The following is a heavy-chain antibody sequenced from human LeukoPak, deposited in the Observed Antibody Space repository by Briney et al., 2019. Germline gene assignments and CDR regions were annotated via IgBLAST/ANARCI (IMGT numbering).Heavy chain of an antibody. CDR2: ITSGSTTI. J-gene: IGHJ4*02. D-gene: IGHD2-21*01. CDR1: GFTFSSYS. CDR3: ARLAGLAFDY. V-gene: IGHV3-48*02. Sequence: GGSLRLSCAASGFTFSSYSMNWVRQAPGKGLEWVSYITSGSTTIYYADSVKGRFTISRDNAKNSLYLQMNGLKDEDTAVYYCARLAGLAFDYWGQGTLVTVSS.